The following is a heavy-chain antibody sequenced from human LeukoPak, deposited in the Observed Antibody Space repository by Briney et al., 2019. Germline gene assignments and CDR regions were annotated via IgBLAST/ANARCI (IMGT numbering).Heavy chain of an antibody. J-gene: IGHJ6*03. D-gene: IGHD3-22*01. V-gene: IGHV1-69*05. CDR2: IIPIFGTA. CDR1: GGTFSSYA. CDR3: AREDSSGYYPGGYYYYYMDV. Sequence: WASVKVSCKASGGTFSSYAISWVRQAPGQGLEWMGRIIPIFGTANYAQKFQGRVTITTDESTSTAYMELSSLRSEDTAVYYCAREDSSGYYPGGYYYYYMDVWGKGTTVTVSS.